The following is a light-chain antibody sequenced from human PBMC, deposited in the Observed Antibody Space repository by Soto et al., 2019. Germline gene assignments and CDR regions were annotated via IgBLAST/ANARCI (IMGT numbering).Light chain of an antibody. CDR3: QKYNSAPRIT. CDR1: QGISNY. Sequence: DIQMTQSPSSLSASVGDRVTITCRASQGISNYLAWYQQKPGKVPKLLIYAASTLQSGVPSRFSGSGSGTDFTLTISSLRPEDVATYYCQKYNSAPRITFGQGTRLEIK. V-gene: IGKV1-27*01. CDR2: AAS. J-gene: IGKJ5*01.